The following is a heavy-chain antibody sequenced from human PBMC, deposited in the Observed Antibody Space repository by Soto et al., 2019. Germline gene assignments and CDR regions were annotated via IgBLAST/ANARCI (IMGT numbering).Heavy chain of an antibody. CDR2: IYYSGST. D-gene: IGHD5-18*01. J-gene: IGHJ2*01. CDR1: GGSISSYY. Sequence: QVQLQESGPGLVKPSETLSLTCTVSGGSISSYYWSWIRQPPGKGLEWIGYIYYSGSTNYNPSLKSQVTIAVDASKNQFSLKLSSLTAADTAVYYCARSLDTAMVWGYRYFDLWGRGTLVTVSS. V-gene: IGHV4-59*01. CDR3: ARSLDTAMVWGYRYFDL.